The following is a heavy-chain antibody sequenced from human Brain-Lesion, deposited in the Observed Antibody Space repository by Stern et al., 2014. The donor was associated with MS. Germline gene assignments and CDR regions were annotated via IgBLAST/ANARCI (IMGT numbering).Heavy chain of an antibody. J-gene: IGHJ6*02. CDR2: IFNSGRT. D-gene: IGHD2-2*01. V-gene: IGHV4-61*02. CDR1: GGSISSGGYY. CDR3: ARGRVVPGFQYYATDV. Sequence: VQLQESGPGLVKPSQTLSLSCTVSGGSISSGGYYWSWIRQPAGKGLEWIGRIFNSGRTSYNPSLQSRVPISIATSKNQFSLRLNSMTAADTAVYYCARGRVVPGFQYYATDVWGQGTTVIVSS.